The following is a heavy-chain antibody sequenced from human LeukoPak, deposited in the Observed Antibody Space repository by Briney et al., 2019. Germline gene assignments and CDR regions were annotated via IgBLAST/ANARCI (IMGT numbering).Heavy chain of an antibody. Sequence: TLSLTCTVSGGSLSSGSYYWSWIRQPAGKGLEWIGRIYTSGSTNYNPSLKSRVIISVDTSKNQFSLKLSSVTAADTAVYYCARESSLLRSTDYWGQGTLVTVSS. CDR1: GGSLSSGSYY. D-gene: IGHD3-3*01. J-gene: IGHJ4*02. V-gene: IGHV4-61*02. CDR3: ARESSLLRSTDY. CDR2: IYTSGST.